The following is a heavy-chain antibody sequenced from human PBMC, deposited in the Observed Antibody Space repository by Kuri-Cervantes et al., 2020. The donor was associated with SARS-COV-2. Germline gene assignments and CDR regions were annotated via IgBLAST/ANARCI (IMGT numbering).Heavy chain of an antibody. CDR1: GGSISSSSYY. Sequence: SETLSLTCTVSGGSISSSSYYWGWIRQPPGKGLEWIGSIYYSGSTYYNPSLKSRVTMSVDTSKNQFSLKLSSVTAADTAVYYCARSVGTIFGVVTGESRSYYGMDVWGQGTTVTVSS. CDR3: ARSVGTIFGVVTGESRSYYGMDV. D-gene: IGHD3-3*01. V-gene: IGHV4-39*07. CDR2: IYYSGST. J-gene: IGHJ6*02.